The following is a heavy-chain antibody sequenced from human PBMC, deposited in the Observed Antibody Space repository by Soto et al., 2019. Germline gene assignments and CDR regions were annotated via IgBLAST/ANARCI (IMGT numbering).Heavy chain of an antibody. V-gene: IGHV4-59*08. CDR1: GGSISSYY. CDR3: ARQGYSYGHFQD. Sequence: SETLSLTCTVSGGSISSYYWSWIRQPPGKGLEWIGYIYYSGSTNYNPSLKSRVTISVDTSKNQFSLKLGSVTAADTAVYYCARQGYSYGHFQDWGQGTLVTVSS. J-gene: IGHJ1*01. D-gene: IGHD5-18*01. CDR2: IYYSGST.